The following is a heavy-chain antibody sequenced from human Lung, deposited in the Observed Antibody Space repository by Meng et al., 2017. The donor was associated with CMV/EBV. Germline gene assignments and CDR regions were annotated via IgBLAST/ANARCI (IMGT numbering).Heavy chain of an antibody. Sequence: GHLQESGPGWVKPSGPLSLTCAVSGGSMGSTNWWSWVRQPPGKGLEWIGEIYHSGSTNYNPSLKSRVSISVDKSKNQFSLKLSSVTAADTAVYYCARADKVRFDYWGQGTLVTVSS. CDR2: IYHSGST. CDR1: GGSMGSTNW. V-gene: IGHV4-4*02. J-gene: IGHJ4*02. CDR3: ARADKVRFDY.